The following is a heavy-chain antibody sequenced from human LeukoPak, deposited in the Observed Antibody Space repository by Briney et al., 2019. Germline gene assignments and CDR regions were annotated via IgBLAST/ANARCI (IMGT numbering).Heavy chain of an antibody. D-gene: IGHD1-14*01. CDR2: ISYHGSNK. V-gene: IGHV3-30-3*01. CDR1: GFTFSSYA. Sequence: GGSLRLSCAASGFTFSSYAMHWVRQAPGKGLEWVAVISYHGSNKYYADSVKGRFTVSRDNSKNTLYLQMNSLRAEDTAVYYCARGIKAPPPFDSWGPGTLVTASS. CDR3: ARGIKAPPPFDS. J-gene: IGHJ4*02.